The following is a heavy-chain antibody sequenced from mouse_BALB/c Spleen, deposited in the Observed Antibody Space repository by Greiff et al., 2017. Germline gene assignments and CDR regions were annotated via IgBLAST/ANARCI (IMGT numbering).Heavy chain of an antibody. CDR1: GFTFSDYY. Sequence: EVKLQESGGGLVKPGGSLKLSCAASGFTFSDYYMYWVRQTPEKRLEWVATISDGGSYTYYPDSVKGRFTISRDNAKNNLYLQMSSLKSEDTAMYYCARGYDSGHYFVYWGQGTTLTVSS. V-gene: IGHV5-4*02. CDR3: ARGYDSGHYFVY. J-gene: IGHJ2*01. CDR2: ISDGGSYT. D-gene: IGHD2-14*01.